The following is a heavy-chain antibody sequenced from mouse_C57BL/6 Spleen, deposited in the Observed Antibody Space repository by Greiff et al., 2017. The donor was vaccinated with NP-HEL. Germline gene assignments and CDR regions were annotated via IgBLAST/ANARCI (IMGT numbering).Heavy chain of an antibody. CDR1: GYTFTSYW. V-gene: IGHV1-69*01. J-gene: IGHJ4*01. Sequence: QVQLQQPGAELVMPGASVKLSCKASGYTFTSYWMHWVKQRPGQGLEWIGEIDPSDSYTNYNQKFKGKSTLTVDKSSSTAYMQLSSRTSEDSAVYYCARGGGRGAMDYWGQGTSVTVSS. CDR3: ARGGGRGAMDY. CDR2: IDPSDSYT.